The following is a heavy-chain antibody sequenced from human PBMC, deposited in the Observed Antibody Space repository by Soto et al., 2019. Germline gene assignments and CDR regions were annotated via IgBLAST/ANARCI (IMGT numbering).Heavy chain of an antibody. D-gene: IGHD1-26*01. V-gene: IGHV3-48*03. J-gene: IGHJ6*02. Sequence: PGGSLRLSCAASGFTFSSYEMNWVRQAPGKGLEWVSYISSSGSTIYYADSVKGRFTISRDNAKNSLYLQMNSLGGEDTAVYYCELGRLRYSGRYYSAYYGMDVWGQGTTVTVS. CDR3: ELGRLRYSGRYYSAYYGMDV. CDR2: ISSSGSTI. CDR1: GFTFSSYE.